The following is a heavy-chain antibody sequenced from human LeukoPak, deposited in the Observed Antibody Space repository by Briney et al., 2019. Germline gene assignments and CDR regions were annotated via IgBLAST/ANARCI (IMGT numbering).Heavy chain of an antibody. D-gene: IGHD7-27*01. CDR1: GFIFKNFS. V-gene: IGHV3-30*02. J-gene: IGHJ4*02. CDR3: AKDRSWGMNSTEY. Sequence: PGGSLRLSCAASGFIFKNFSMHWVRQAPGKGREGVAFIRYDGSRTYYTDSVKGRFTISRDNSNNTLYLQMNSLRPEDTAVYFCAKDRSWGMNSTEYWGQGTLVTVSS. CDR2: IRYDGSRT.